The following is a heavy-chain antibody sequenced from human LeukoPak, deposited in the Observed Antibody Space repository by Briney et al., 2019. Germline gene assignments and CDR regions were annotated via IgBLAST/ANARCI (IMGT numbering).Heavy chain of an antibody. J-gene: IGHJ5*02. V-gene: IGHV3-49*03. Sequence: QPGRSLRLSCTASGFTFGDYAMSWFRQAPGKGLEWVGFIRSKAYGGTTEYAAPVKGRFTISRDDSKSIAYLQMNSLKTEDTAVYYCTRAYTQLGFDPWGQGTLVTVSS. CDR1: GFTFGDYA. CDR3: TRAYTQLGFDP. CDR2: IRSKAYGGTT. D-gene: IGHD2-2*01.